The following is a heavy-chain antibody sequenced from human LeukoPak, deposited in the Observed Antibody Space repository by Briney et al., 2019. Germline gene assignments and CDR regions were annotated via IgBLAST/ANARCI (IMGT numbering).Heavy chain of an antibody. J-gene: IGHJ4*02. CDR2: ISYDGSNK. D-gene: IGHD6-13*01. CDR3: ARDKAAGPFDY. CDR1: GFTFSSYG. Sequence: GGSLRLSCAASGFTFSSYGMHWVRQAPGKGLEWVAVISYDGSNKYYADSVKGRFTISRDNSKNTLYLQMNSPRAEDTAVYYCARDKAAGPFDYWGQGTLVTVSS. V-gene: IGHV3-30*03.